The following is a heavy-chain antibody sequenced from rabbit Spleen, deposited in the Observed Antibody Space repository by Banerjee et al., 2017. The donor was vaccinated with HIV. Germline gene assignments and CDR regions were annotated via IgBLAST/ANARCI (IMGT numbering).Heavy chain of an antibody. CDR2: IDTGSSGFT. D-gene: IGHD8-1*01. J-gene: IGHJ6*01. Sequence: QSLEESGGGLVQPGGSLKLSCRASGVSFSGNSYMCWVRQAPGKGLEWIACIDTGSSGFTYFASWAKGRFTISKTSSTTVTLQMTSLTAADTATYFCARDTGSSFSSYGMDLWGPGTLVTVS. V-gene: IGHV1S40*01. CDR3: ARDTGSSFSSYGMDL. CDR1: GVSFSGNSY.